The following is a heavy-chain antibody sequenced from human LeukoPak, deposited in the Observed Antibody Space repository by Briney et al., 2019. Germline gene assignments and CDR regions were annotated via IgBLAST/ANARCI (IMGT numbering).Heavy chain of an antibody. J-gene: IGHJ4*02. CDR3: ARHVDTAMAYPDY. CDR1: GYTFTGYY. V-gene: IGHV1-2*06. Sequence: ASVKVSCKASGYTFTGYYMHWVRQAPGQGLEWMGRINPNSGGTNYAQKFQGRVTMTRDTSISTAYMELSRLRSDDTAVYYCARHVDTAMAYPDYWGQGTLVTVSS. CDR2: INPNSGGT. D-gene: IGHD5-18*01.